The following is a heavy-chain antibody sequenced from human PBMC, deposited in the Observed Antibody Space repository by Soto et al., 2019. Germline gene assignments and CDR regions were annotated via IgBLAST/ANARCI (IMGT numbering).Heavy chain of an antibody. J-gene: IGHJ6*02. D-gene: IGHD6-13*01. CDR3: ARRSQDYYYYGMDV. CDR1: GYSFTSYW. V-gene: IGHV5-10-1*01. Sequence: PGESLKISCKGSGYSFTSYWISCVRQMPGKGLEWMVRIDPSDSYTNYSPSFQGHVTISADKSISTAYLQWSSLKASDTAMYYCARRSQDYYYYGMDVWGQGTTVTVSS. CDR2: IDPSDSYT.